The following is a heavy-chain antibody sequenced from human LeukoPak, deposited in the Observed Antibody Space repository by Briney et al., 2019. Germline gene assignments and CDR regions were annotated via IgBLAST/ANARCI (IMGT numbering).Heavy chain of an antibody. CDR1: GFTFSSYS. J-gene: IGHJ4*02. CDR3: ARAPVEWELHYFDY. CDR2: ISSSSSYI. Sequence: PGGSLRLSCAASGFTFSSYSMNWVRQAPGKGLEWVSSISSSSSYIYYADSVKGRFTISRDNAKNSLYLQMNGLRAEDTAVYYCARAPVEWELHYFDYWGQGTLVTVSS. D-gene: IGHD1-26*01. V-gene: IGHV3-21*01.